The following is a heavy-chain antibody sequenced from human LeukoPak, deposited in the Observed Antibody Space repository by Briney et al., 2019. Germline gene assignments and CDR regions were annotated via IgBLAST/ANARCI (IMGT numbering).Heavy chain of an antibody. V-gene: IGHV5-51*01. J-gene: IGHJ5*02. CDR2: IYPGDSDT. CDR1: GYGFTSYW. CDR3: ARLPYYYDSSGYYQNWFDP. Sequence: GESLKISCKGSGYGFTSYWIGWVRQMPGKGLEWMGIIYPGDSDTRYSPSFQGQVTISADKSISTAYLQWSSLKASDTAMYYCARLPYYYDSSGYYQNWFDPWGQGTLVTVSS. D-gene: IGHD3-22*01.